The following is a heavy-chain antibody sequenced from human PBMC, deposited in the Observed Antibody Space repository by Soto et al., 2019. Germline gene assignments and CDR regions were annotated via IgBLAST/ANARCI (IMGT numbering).Heavy chain of an antibody. V-gene: IGHV4-34*01. D-gene: IGHD3-22*01. CDR2: INHSGST. CDR1: GGSFSGYY. Sequence: SETLSLTCAVYGGSFSGYYWSWIRQPPGKGLEWIGEINHSGSTNYNPSLKSRVTISADTSKNQFSLKLSSVTAADTAVYYCARGVKRATMIVVVIPNFDYWGQGTLVTVSS. J-gene: IGHJ4*02. CDR3: ARGVKRATMIVVVIPNFDY.